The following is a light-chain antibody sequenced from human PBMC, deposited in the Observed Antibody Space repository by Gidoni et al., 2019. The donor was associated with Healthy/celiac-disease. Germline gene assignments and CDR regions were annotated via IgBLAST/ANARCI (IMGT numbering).Light chain of an antibody. V-gene: IGKV1-5*03. CDR3: KQYSSYSWT. CDR1: QSISSL. CDR2: KAS. Sequence: IQMPPSPSTLSAFVGDRVTITCRASQSISSLFAWYQQKPGKAPKLLIYKASNLESGVPSRFSGSGAGTEFALTISSLQPDDFATYYCKQYSSYSWTFGQGTKVEIK. J-gene: IGKJ1*01.